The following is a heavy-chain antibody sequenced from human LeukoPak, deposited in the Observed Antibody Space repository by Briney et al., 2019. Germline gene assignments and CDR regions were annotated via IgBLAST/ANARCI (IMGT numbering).Heavy chain of an antibody. CDR1: GDSISSYS. Sequence: TETLSLTCTVSGDSISSYSWSWIRQPPGKGLEWIGYISSSGSTNYSPSLKSRVTISVDTSKNQFSLKVNSVTAADTAVYYCAKSNGYGLVDIWGQGTMVTVSS. V-gene: IGHV4-59*12. CDR2: ISSSGST. J-gene: IGHJ3*02. D-gene: IGHD3-10*01. CDR3: AKSNGYGLVDI.